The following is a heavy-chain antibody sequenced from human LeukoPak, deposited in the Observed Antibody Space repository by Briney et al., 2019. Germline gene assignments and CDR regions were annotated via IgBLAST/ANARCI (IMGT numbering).Heavy chain of an antibody. V-gene: IGHV4-39*02. CDR1: GGSISSSSYY. CDR3: ARDVVVPAATVYYFDY. Sequence: SETLSLTCTVSGGSISSSSYYWGWIRQPPGKGLEWIGSIYYSGSTYYNPSLKSRVTISVDTSKNQFSLKLSSVTAADTAVYYCARDVVVPAATVYYFDYWGQGTLVTVSS. D-gene: IGHD2-2*01. CDR2: IYYSGST. J-gene: IGHJ4*02.